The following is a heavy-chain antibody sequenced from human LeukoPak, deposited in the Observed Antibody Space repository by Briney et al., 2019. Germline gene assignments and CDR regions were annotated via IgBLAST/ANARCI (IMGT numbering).Heavy chain of an antibody. CDR1: GFTFSSYS. Sequence: GGSLRLSCAASGFTFSSYSMNWVRQAPGKGLEWVSYISSGSNYIYYADSVRGRFTISRDNAKNSLYLQMNSMRAEDTAVYCCASRYGSGTYYPFDYWGQGILVTVSS. D-gene: IGHD3-10*01. J-gene: IGHJ4*02. CDR2: ISSGSNYI. CDR3: ASRYGSGTYYPFDY. V-gene: IGHV3-21*06.